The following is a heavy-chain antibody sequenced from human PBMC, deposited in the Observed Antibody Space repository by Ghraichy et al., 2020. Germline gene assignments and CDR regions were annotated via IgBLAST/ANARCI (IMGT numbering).Heavy chain of an antibody. CDR1: GFTFSSYS. Sequence: GGSLRLSCVGSGFTFSSYSMNWVRQSPGKGLEWVSYITSSSRSKFYADSVKGRFTSSRENAQNSLSLQMNSLRDEDTAVYYCARASTVVRFYYYDGRDVWGQGTTVTVSS. J-gene: IGHJ6*02. CDR3: ARASTVVRFYYYDGRDV. V-gene: IGHV3-48*02. D-gene: IGHD4-23*01. CDR2: ITSSSRSK.